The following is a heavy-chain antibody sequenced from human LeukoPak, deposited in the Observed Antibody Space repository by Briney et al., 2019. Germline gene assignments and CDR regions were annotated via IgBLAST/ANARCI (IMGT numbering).Heavy chain of an antibody. Sequence: GGSLRLSCAASGFTFDDYAMHWVRQAPGKGLEWVSLISGDGSSTYYADSVKGRFTISRDNSKNSLYLQMNSLRTEDTALYYCAKVPYYYDSSGYYSVDYWGQGTLVTVSS. CDR1: GFTFDDYA. CDR3: AKVPYYYDSSGYYSVDY. CDR2: ISGDGSST. V-gene: IGHV3-43*02. J-gene: IGHJ4*02. D-gene: IGHD3-22*01.